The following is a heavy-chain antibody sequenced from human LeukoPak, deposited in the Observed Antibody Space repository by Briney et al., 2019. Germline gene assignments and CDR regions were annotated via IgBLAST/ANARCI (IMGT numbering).Heavy chain of an antibody. CDR3: AKDAYDSSGYYEY. Sequence: GGSLRLSCAASGFTFSRYAMTWVRQAPGKGLEWVAVIWYDGSNKYYADSVKGRFTISRDNSKNTLYLQMNSLRTEDTAVYYCAKDAYDSSGYYEYSGQGTLVTVSS. CDR1: GFTFSRYA. J-gene: IGHJ4*02. CDR2: IWYDGSNK. D-gene: IGHD3-22*01. V-gene: IGHV3-33*06.